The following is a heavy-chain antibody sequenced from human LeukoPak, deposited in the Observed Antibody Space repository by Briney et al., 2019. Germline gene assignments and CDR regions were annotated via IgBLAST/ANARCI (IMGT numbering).Heavy chain of an antibody. CDR1: GLTFSSYE. V-gene: IGHV3-48*03. CDR2: VSRSGTTI. CDR3: ATYSTSSRAGFEY. D-gene: IGHD6-6*01. Sequence: GGSLRLSCAASGLTFSSYEMNWVRRAPGKGLEWVSYVSRSGTTIYYADSVKGRFTISRDNAKNSLYLQMNSLRAEDTAVYYCATYSTSSRAGFEYWGQGTLVTVSS. J-gene: IGHJ4*02.